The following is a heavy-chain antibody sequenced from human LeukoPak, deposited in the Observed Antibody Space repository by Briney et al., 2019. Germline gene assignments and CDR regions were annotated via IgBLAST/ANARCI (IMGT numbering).Heavy chain of an antibody. J-gene: IGHJ3*02. CDR1: GVTVSSIY. Sequence: GGSLRLSCAASGVTVSSIYMSWVRQAPGKGLEWVSVIYSGGSTYYADSVKGRFAISRDNSKNTLYLQMNSLRAEDTAVCYCARDLVDYDFDAFDIWGQGTMVTVSS. V-gene: IGHV3-53*01. D-gene: IGHD4/OR15-4a*01. CDR2: IYSGGST. CDR3: ARDLVDYDFDAFDI.